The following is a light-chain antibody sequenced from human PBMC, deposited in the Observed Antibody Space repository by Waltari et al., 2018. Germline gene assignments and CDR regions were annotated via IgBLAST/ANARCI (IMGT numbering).Light chain of an antibody. V-gene: IGKV1-5*01. J-gene: IGKJ1*01. Sequence: DIQMTQSPSMLSASVGDRVPITFRASQTIRGWLAWYQLKPGLAPKLLIYDASNLGGGVPSRFSGSGFGTNFTLTISSLQPDDFATYYCQQYSSFSTFGLGTKV. CDR1: QTIRGW. CDR2: DAS. CDR3: QQYSSFST.